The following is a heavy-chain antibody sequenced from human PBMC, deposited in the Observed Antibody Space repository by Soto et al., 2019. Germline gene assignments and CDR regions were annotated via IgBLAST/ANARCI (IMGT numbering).Heavy chain of an antibody. CDR1: GGSISSYY. Sequence: SETLSLTCTVSGGSISSYYWSWIRQPAGKGLEWIGRIYTSGSTNYNPSLKSRVTMSVDTSKNQFSLKLSSVTAADTAVYYCARGVTMVRGVIITPYGMDVWGQGTTVTVSS. CDR3: ARGVTMVRGVIITPYGMDV. V-gene: IGHV4-4*07. J-gene: IGHJ6*02. CDR2: IYTSGST. D-gene: IGHD3-10*01.